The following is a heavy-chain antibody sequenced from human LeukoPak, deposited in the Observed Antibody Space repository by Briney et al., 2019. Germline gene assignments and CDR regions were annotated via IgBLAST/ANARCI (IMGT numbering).Heavy chain of an antibody. Sequence: GGCLRLSCAASGFSVSSNYMSWVRQAPGKGLEWVSVIYSGGSTYYADSAKGRFTISRDNSKNTLYLQMNSLRAEDTAVYYCARDDSSGYWGYFQHWGQGTLVTVSS. CDR2: IYSGGST. CDR3: ARDDSSGYWGYFQH. J-gene: IGHJ1*01. V-gene: IGHV3-66*02. CDR1: GFSVSSNY. D-gene: IGHD3-22*01.